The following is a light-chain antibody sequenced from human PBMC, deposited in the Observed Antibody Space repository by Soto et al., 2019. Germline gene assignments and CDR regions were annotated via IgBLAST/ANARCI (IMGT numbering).Light chain of an antibody. CDR3: QQRSNWPLFT. CDR1: QSVSSF. V-gene: IGKV3-11*01. Sequence: EIVLTQSPATLSLSPGERATLSCRASQSVSSFLAWYQQKPDQAPRLLIYDASNRAPGIPARFSGSGSGTDFTLTIGSLDPEDFAVYYCQQRSNWPLFTFGPGTKVHI. J-gene: IGKJ3*01. CDR2: DAS.